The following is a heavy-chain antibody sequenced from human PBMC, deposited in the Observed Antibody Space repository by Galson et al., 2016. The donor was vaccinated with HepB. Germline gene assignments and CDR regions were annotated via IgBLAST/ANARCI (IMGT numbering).Heavy chain of an antibody. V-gene: IGHV3-73*01. CDR3: GWVTDY. Sequence: SLRLSCAASGFTFSVSAIHWVRQAPGKGLEWVGRTRTRKNRYATSYAASVRGRFTISRDDSKDTAYLQINSLQVEDTATANWGWVTDYWGQGTLVTVSS. J-gene: IGHJ4*02. CDR1: GFTFSVSA. D-gene: IGHD7-27*01. CDR2: TRTRKNRYAT.